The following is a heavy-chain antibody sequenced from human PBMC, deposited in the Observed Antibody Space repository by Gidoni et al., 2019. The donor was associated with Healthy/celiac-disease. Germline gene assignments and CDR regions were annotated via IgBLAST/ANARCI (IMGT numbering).Heavy chain of an antibody. CDR2: ISYDGSNK. J-gene: IGHJ4*02. V-gene: IGHV3-30*18. Sequence: QVQLVESGGGVVQPGRSLRLPCAASGFTSSSYAMHWVRQAPGKGLAWVAVISYDGSNKYYADSVKGRFTISRDNSKNTLYLQMNSLRAEDTAVYYCAKASDSGSYYSFVVHLGGFDYWGQGTLVTVSS. CDR1: GFTSSSYA. D-gene: IGHD3-10*01. CDR3: AKASDSGSYYSFVVHLGGFDY.